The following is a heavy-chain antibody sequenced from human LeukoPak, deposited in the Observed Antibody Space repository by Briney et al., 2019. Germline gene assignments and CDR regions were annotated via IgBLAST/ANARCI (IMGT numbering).Heavy chain of an antibody. D-gene: IGHD6-6*01. CDR1: GYSFPSYW. V-gene: IGHV5-51*01. CDR2: IYPGDSDT. CDR3: ARPDSSSRGLDY. J-gene: IGHJ4*02. Sequence: GESLKISCKGSGYSFPSYWIGWVRQVPGKGLEWMGIIYPGDSDTRYSPSFQGQVTISADKSISTAYLPWGSLKASDTAMYYCARPDSSSRGLDYWGQGTLVTVSS.